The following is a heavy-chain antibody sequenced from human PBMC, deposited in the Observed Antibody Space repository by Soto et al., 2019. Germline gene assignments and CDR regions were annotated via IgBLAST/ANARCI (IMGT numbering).Heavy chain of an antibody. J-gene: IGHJ6*02. Sequence: EVQLVESGGGLIQPGGSLRLSCAASGFTVSSNYMSWVRQAPGKGLEWVSVIYSGGSTSYADSVKGRFTISRDNSKNTLYLQMNSLRAEDTAVYYCARDMRFGELFDFYYGMDVWGQGTTVTVSS. CDR1: GFTVSSNY. V-gene: IGHV3-53*01. CDR2: IYSGGST. CDR3: ARDMRFGELFDFYYGMDV. D-gene: IGHD3-10*01.